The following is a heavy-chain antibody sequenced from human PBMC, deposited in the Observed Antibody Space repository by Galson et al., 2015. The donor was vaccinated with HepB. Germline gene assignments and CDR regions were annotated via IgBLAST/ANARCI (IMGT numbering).Heavy chain of an antibody. CDR3: YAGHYFDS. D-gene: IGHD1-14*01. V-gene: IGHV3-7*01. Sequence: SLRLSCAASRLVISRSWMSWVRQAPGKGLEWVANIKQDGSEKYYVDSVKGRFTISRDNAKNSLYLQVNSLRAEDTAVYYCYAGHYFDSWGQGTLVTVSS. CDR1: RLVISRSW. CDR2: IKQDGSEK. J-gene: IGHJ4*02.